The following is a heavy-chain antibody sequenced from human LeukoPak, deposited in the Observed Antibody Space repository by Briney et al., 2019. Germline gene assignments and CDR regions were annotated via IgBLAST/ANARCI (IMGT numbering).Heavy chain of an antibody. CDR3: ARERKNPDSSGYRYDY. D-gene: IGHD3-22*01. Sequence: ASVKVSCKASGYTFTSYGISWVRQAPGQGLEWMGWISAYNGNTNYAQKLQGRVTMTTDTSASTAYMELRSLRSDDTAVYYCARERKNPDSSGYRYDYWGQGTLVTVSS. J-gene: IGHJ4*02. CDR2: ISAYNGNT. CDR1: GYTFTSYG. V-gene: IGHV1-18*01.